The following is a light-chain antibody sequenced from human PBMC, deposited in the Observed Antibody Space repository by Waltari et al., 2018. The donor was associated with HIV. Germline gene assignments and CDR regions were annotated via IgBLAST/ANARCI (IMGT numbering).Light chain of an antibody. J-gene: IGLJ2*01. CDR2: EVS. CDR1: SSDVGGYNY. V-gene: IGLV2-14*01. CDR3: SSYAATSTVV. Sequence: QSALTQPASASGSPGQSVTISCTGTSSDVGGYNYVSWYQQHPGKAPKLMLYEVSKRPSGVSNRFSGSKSGNTASLTISGLQAEDEADYYCSSYAATSTVVFGGGTKLTVL.